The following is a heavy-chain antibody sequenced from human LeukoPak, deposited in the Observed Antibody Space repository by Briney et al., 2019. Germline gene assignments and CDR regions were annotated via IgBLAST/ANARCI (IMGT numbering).Heavy chain of an antibody. J-gene: IGHJ4*02. CDR3: ARARGVIPRDY. CDR1: GYTFTSYY. V-gene: IGHV1-46*01. CDR2: INPSGGST. Sequence: ASVKVSCKASGYTFTSYYMHWVRQAPGQGLEWMGIINPSGGSTSYAQKFQGRVTMTRDTSTSTVCMELSSLRSEDTAVYYCARARGVIPRDYWGQGTLVTVSS. D-gene: IGHD3-10*01.